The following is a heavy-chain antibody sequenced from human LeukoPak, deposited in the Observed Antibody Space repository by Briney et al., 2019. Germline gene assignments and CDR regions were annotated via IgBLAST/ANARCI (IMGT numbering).Heavy chain of an antibody. CDR3: ASWDKVAAARS. CDR2: IIPILGIA. Sequence: SVKDSCKASGGTFSSYAISWVRQAPGQGLEWMGRIIPILGIANYAQKFQGRVTITADKSTSTAYMELSSLRSEDTAVYYCASWDKVAAARSWGQGTLVTVSS. CDR1: GGTFSSYA. V-gene: IGHV1-69*04. J-gene: IGHJ4*02. D-gene: IGHD6-13*01.